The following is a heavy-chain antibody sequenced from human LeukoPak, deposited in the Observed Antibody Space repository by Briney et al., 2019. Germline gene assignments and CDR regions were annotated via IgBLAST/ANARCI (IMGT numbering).Heavy chain of an antibody. D-gene: IGHD6-19*01. CDR3: GRVFGTVTDTWAFDY. CDR2: IWYDGSNK. CDR1: GFTFSSYG. J-gene: IGHJ4*02. Sequence: PGGSLRLSCAASGFTFSSYGMHWVRQAPGKGLEWVAVIWYDGSNKYYADSVKGRFTISRDNYKNTLYLQMNSRRAEDKAVYYCGRVFGTVTDTWAFDYWGQGTLVTVSS. V-gene: IGHV3-33*01.